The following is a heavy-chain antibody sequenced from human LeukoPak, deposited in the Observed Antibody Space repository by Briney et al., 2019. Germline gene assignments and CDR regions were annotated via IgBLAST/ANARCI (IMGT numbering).Heavy chain of an antibody. CDR3: AREGGSGWYSGWFDP. J-gene: IGHJ5*02. Sequence: GGSLRLSCAASGFTFDDYGMSWARQAPGKGLEWVSGINWNGGSTGYADSVKGRFTISRDNAKNSLYLQMNSLRAEDTALYYCAREGGSGWYSGWFDPWGQGTLVTVSS. CDR1: GFTFDDYG. D-gene: IGHD6-19*01. CDR2: INWNGGST. V-gene: IGHV3-20*04.